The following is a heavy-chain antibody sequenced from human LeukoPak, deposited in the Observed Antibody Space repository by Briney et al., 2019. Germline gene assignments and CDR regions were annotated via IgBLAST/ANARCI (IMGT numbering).Heavy chain of an antibody. CDR1: GFTFSSYA. Sequence: GGSLGLSCAASGFTFSSYAMHWVRQAPGKGLEWVAVISYDGSNKYYADSVKGRFTISRDNSKNTLYLQMNSLRAEDTAVYYCASPPFNSSGWYLDYWGQGTLVTVSS. J-gene: IGHJ4*02. D-gene: IGHD6-19*01. V-gene: IGHV3-30*04. CDR3: ASPPFNSSGWYLDY. CDR2: ISYDGSNK.